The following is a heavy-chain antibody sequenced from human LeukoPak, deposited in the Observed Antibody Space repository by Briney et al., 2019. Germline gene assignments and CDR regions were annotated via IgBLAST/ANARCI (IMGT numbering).Heavy chain of an antibody. CDR2: ISSSSSTI. D-gene: IGHD2-2*01. V-gene: IGHV3-48*01. Sequence: GGSLRLSCAASGFTFSSYSMNWVRQAPGKGLEWVSYISSSSSTIYYADSVKGRFTISRDNAKNSLYLQMNSLRAEDTAVYYCARDSPCSSTSCSLDYWGQGTLVTVSS. J-gene: IGHJ4*02. CDR1: GFTFSSYS. CDR3: ARDSPCSSTSCSLDY.